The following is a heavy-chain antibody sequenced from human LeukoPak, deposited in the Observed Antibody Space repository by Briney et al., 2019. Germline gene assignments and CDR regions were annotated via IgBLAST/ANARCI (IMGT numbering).Heavy chain of an antibody. V-gene: IGHV4-39*07. J-gene: IGHJ6*03. Sequence: SETLSLTCTVSGGSISSRPYYWGWVRQPPGKGLEWIGTISYSGTTYYSPSLKSRVTISLDTSKNQFSLKLSSVTAADTAIYYCARDFSSSSTVYYYYYMDVWGKGTTVTVSS. CDR1: GGSISSRPYY. CDR2: ISYSGTT. D-gene: IGHD6-6*01. CDR3: ARDFSSSSTVYYYYYMDV.